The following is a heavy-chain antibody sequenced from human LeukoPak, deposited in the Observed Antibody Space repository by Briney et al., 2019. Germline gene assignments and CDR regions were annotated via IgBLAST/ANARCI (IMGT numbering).Heavy chain of an antibody. D-gene: IGHD3-10*01. CDR2: ISGSGGST. CDR1: GLTFSSYA. Sequence: GGSLRLSCAASGLTFSSYAMSWVRQAPGKGLEWVSAISGSGGSTYYADSVKGRFTISRDNSKNTLYLQMNSLRAEDTAVYYCAKDRGGSYGGDDAFDIWGQGTMVTVSS. CDR3: AKDRGGSYGGDDAFDI. J-gene: IGHJ3*02. V-gene: IGHV3-23*01.